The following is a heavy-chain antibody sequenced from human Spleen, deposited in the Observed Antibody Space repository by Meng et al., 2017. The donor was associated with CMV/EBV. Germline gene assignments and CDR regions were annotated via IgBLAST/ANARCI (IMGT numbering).Heavy chain of an antibody. CDR3: VREDGVVASRGNRFDP. D-gene: IGHD3-3*01. CDR2: IKQDGSEK. CDR1: GFTFSTYW. J-gene: IGHJ5*02. V-gene: IGHV3-7*01. Sequence: GGSLRLSCAASGFTFSTYWMNWVRQAPGKGLEWVANIKQDGSEKYYVDSVKGRFTISRDNAKNTLYLQMNTLRAEDTAVYYCVREDGVVASRGNRFDPWGQGTLVTVSS.